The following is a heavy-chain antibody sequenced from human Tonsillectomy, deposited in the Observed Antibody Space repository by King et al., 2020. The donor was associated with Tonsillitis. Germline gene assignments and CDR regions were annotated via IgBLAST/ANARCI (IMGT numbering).Heavy chain of an antibody. Sequence: QLVQSGAEVKKPGASVKVSCKASGYTFTGYYVHWVRQAPGQGLEWMGWINPNSGATNSAQKFQGRVTITRDTSISTAYMELSRLRSDDTAVYYCARTEWLARNNWFDPWGQGTLVTVSS. D-gene: IGHD6-19*01. CDR3: ARTEWLARNNWFDP. V-gene: IGHV1-2*02. CDR2: INPNSGAT. J-gene: IGHJ5*02. CDR1: GYTFTGYY.